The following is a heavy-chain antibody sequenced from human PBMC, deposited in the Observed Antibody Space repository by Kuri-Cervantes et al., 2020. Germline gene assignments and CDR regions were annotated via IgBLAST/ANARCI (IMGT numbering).Heavy chain of an antibody. CDR3: ARAVGDRDAFDI. CDR2: IWYDGSNK. J-gene: IGHJ3*02. D-gene: IGHD2-21*02. CDR1: GFTFSSYG. V-gene: IGHV3-30*19. Sequence: GESLKISCAASGFTFSSYGMHWVRQAPGKGLEWVAVIWYDGSNKYYADSVKGRFTISRDNSKNTLYLQMNSLRAEDTAVYYCARAVGDRDAFDIWGQGTMVTVSS.